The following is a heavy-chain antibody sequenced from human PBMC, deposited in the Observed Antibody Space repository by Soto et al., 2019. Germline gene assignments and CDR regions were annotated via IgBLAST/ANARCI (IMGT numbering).Heavy chain of an antibody. Sequence: GGSLRLSCAASGFTFSSYGMHWVRQAPGKGLEWVAVIWYDGSNKYYADSVKGRFTISRDSSKNTLYLQMNSLRAEDTAVYYCATSNRDNWFDPWGQGTLVTVSS. V-gene: IGHV3-33*01. J-gene: IGHJ5*02. CDR3: ATSNRDNWFDP. CDR2: IWYDGSNK. CDR1: GFTFSSYG.